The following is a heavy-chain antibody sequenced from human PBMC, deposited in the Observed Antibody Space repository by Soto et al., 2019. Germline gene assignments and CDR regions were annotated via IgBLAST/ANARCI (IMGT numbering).Heavy chain of an antibody. CDR2: IIPFSGTA. D-gene: IGHD3-22*01. CDR3: VREGYYDSSGYYPGWFGP. Sequence: QVQLVQSGAEVKKPGSSVKVSCKASEDTLSSYAISWVRQAPGQGLEWMGGIIPFSGTANYAQKFQGRVTITADKSTRKAYMELSSLRSEDTAVYYCVREGYYDSSGYYPGWFGPWGQGTLVTVSS. CDR1: EDTLSSYA. J-gene: IGHJ5*02. V-gene: IGHV1-69*06.